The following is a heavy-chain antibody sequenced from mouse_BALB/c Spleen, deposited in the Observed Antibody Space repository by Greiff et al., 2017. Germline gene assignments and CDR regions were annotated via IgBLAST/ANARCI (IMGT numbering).Heavy chain of an antibody. CDR1: GYSFTSYW. CDR2: IYPGNSDT. Sequence: EVQLQESGTVLARPGASVKMSCKASGYSFTSYWMHWVKQRPGQGLEWIGAIYPGNSDTSYNQKFKGKAKLTAVTSASTAYMELSSLTNEDSAVYYCTRSFITTATEGFAYWGQGTLVTVSA. D-gene: IGHD1-2*01. J-gene: IGHJ3*01. CDR3: TRSFITTATEGFAY. V-gene: IGHV1-5*01.